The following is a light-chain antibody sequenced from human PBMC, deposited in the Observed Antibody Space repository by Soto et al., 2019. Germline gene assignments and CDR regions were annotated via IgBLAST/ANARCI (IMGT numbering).Light chain of an antibody. CDR3: AAWDASLSACV. J-gene: IGLJ1*01. CDR2: YNN. CDR1: DSNIGSNS. V-gene: IGLV1-47*02. Sequence: QAVVTQPPSASGTAGQGVTISCSGGDSNIGSNSVYWYQHLPRMAPKLLIYYNNQRPSGVPDRFSGPRSGTSASLAIVGLRSEDEAVYYCAAWDASLSACVFGNGTKLTVL.